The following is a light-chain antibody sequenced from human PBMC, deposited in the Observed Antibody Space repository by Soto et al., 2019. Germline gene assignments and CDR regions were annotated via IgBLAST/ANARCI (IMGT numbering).Light chain of an antibody. CDR2: NNN. Sequence: QSVLTQPPSASGTPGQRVTISCSGSSSNIGSNTVNWYRQLPGTAPKLLIYNNNQRPSGVPDRLSGSKSGTSASLAISGLQSEDEADYYCAAWDDSLNGPVFGGGTKLTVL. CDR3: AAWDDSLNGPV. CDR1: SSNIGSNT. J-gene: IGLJ2*01. V-gene: IGLV1-44*01.